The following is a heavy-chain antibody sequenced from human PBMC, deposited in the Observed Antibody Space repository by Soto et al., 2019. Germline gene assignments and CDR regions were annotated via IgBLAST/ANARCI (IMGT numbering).Heavy chain of an antibody. D-gene: IGHD3-10*01. CDR1: GGSITSYY. CDR3: ARHNYGSGSTYFDY. CDR2: IYYSGST. J-gene: IGHJ4*02. V-gene: IGHV4-59*08. Sequence: SETLSLTCSVSGGSITSYYWSWIRQPPGKGLEWIGYIYYSGSTNYSPSLKSRVTISVDTSKNQFSLKLNSMTAADTAVYYCARHNYGSGSTYFDYWGQGTLVTVPQ.